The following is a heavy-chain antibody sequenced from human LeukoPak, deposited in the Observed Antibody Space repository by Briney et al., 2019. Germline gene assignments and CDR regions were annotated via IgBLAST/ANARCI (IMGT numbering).Heavy chain of an antibody. CDR1: GVSISSYY. V-gene: IGHV4-59*01. J-gene: IGHJ4*02. D-gene: IGHD1-26*01. CDR2: IYYCGST. Sequence: SETLSLTCTVSGVSISSYYWSWIRQPPGKGLEWIGSIYYCGSTNSNHRLKSRVTISVDTSKNQFSLKLSSVTAADTAVYYCAKNTWELLQWGQGTLVTVSS. CDR3: AKNTWELLQ.